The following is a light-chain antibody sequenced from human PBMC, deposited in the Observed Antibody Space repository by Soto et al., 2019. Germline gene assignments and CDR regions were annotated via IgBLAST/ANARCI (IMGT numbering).Light chain of an antibody. CDR2: DAS. J-gene: IGKJ1*01. CDR3: HQSGNPPWT. Sequence: EIVLTQSPGTLSLSPGERGTLSCRASQSVSSSSLAWYQQKPGQAPRLLIYDASTRATGIPDRFSGSGSGTHFTLSISRLEAADLAVYHCHQSGNPPWTFGLGTKVDIK. V-gene: IGKV3-20*01. CDR1: QSVSSSS.